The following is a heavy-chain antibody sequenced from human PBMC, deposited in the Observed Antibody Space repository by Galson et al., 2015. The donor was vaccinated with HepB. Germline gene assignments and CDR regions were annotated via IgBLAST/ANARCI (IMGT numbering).Heavy chain of an antibody. CDR1: GFTFSSYS. J-gene: IGHJ4*02. D-gene: IGHD1-26*01. CDR2: ISSSSSTI. V-gene: IGHV3-48*01. Sequence: SLRLSCAASGFTFSSYSMNWVRQAPGKGLEWVSYISSSSSTIYYADSVKGRFTISRDNAKNSLYLQMNSLRAEDTAVYYCARNPHIAIVGADDGAGYWGQGTLVTVSS. CDR3: ARNPHIAIVGADDGAGY.